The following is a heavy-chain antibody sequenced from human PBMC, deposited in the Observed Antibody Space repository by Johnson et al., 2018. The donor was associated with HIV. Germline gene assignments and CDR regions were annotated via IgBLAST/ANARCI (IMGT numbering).Heavy chain of an antibody. CDR1: GFTFSSYA. Sequence: QVQLVESGGGVVQPGRSLRLSCAASGFTFSSYAMHWVRQAPGKGLEWVAVISYDGSNKYYADSVKGRFTISRDNSKNTLYLQMNSLGAEDTAVYYCARSFGVTTPGAFDIWGQGTMVTVSS. D-gene: IGHD3-3*01. CDR3: ARSFGVTTPGAFDI. V-gene: IGHV3-30*04. J-gene: IGHJ3*02. CDR2: ISYDGSNK.